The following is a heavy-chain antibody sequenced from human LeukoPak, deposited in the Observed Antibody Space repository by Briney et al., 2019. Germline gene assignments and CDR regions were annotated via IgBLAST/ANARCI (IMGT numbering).Heavy chain of an antibody. J-gene: IGHJ4*03. V-gene: IGHV4-34*01. CDR1: GGSFRRYY. CDR3: ARGATISETGYFDF. D-gene: IGHD5-24*01. Sequence: PSETLSLTCAVYGGSFRRYYWSWIRQSPGKGLEWIAEIDHRGDTNYNPSVKSRVTISVDTSKNQFSLKVRSLSAADTALYYCARGATISETGYFDFWGQGTLVTVSS. CDR2: IDHRGDT.